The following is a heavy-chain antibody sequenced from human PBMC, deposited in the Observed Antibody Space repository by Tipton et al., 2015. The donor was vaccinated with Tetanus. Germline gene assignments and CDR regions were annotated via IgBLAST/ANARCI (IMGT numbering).Heavy chain of an antibody. CDR2: IYVNGRN. CDR3: VRGRGLGAYSYGFEY. Sequence: GLVKPSETLSLTCTVSGDSISSNYWSWIRQPAGKGPEWIGRIYVNGRNNYNPPLKSRVTMSIDTSKNQFSLKPTSVTAADTAVYYCVRGRGLGAYSYGFEYWGQGALVTVSS. V-gene: IGHV4-4*07. CDR1: GDSISSNY. J-gene: IGHJ4*02. D-gene: IGHD5-12*01.